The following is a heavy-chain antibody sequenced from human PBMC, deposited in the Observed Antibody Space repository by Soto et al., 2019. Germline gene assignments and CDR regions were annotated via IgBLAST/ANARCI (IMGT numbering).Heavy chain of an antibody. D-gene: IGHD6-13*01. Sequence: QVQLQESGSGLVKPSQTLSLTCTVSGDSIRSLNISWDCIRQAPGRALEWIGYVYPSGATYYNPSFRGRLTLSVERSKNQFSLKMTSVTAANTAVYYCARGNGSRLLASWGQGTLVTVSS. J-gene: IGHJ4*02. V-gene: IGHV4-30-2*01. CDR1: GDSIRSLNIS. CDR2: VYPSGAT. CDR3: ARGNGSRLLAS.